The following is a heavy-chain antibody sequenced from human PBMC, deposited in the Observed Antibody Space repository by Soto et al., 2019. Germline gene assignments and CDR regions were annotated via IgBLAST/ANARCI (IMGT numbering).Heavy chain of an antibody. CDR3: ARDRGTTVTRFDY. CDR2: IIPIFGTA. CDR1: GGTFSSYA. D-gene: IGHD4-17*01. Sequence: ASVKVSCKASGGTFSSYAISWVRQAPGQELEWMGGIIPIFGTANYAQKFQGRVTITADEPTSTVYMELSSLRSEDTAVYYCARDRGTTVTRFDYWGQGTLVTVSS. J-gene: IGHJ4*02. V-gene: IGHV1-69*13.